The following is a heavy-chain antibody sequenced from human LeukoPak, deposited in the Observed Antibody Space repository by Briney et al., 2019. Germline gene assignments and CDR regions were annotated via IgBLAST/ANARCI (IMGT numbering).Heavy chain of an antibody. CDR1: GFSFSSYN. CDR2: ITSSSTYT. J-gene: IGHJ6*03. Sequence: GGSLRLSCAASGFSFSSYNMNWVRQTPGKGLEWVSSITSSSTYTFYADSVKGRFTISRDNARNSLYLQMSSLRAEDTAVYYCARDPYSGTYGDTYYYYMDVWGKGTTVTISS. D-gene: IGHD1-26*01. V-gene: IGHV3-21*01. CDR3: ARDPYSGTYGDTYYYYMDV.